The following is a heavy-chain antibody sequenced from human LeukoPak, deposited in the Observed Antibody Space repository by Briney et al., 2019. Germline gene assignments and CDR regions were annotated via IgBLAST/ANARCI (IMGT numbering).Heavy chain of an antibody. V-gene: IGHV4-30-4*08. D-gene: IGHD3-16*02. CDR2: IYYSGST. CDR1: GGSISSGGYY. J-gene: IGHJ4*02. CDR3: ARGYPLIPFDY. Sequence: SETLSLTCTVSGGSISSGGYYWSWIRQHPGKGLEWIGYIYYSGSTYYNPSLKSRVTISVDTSKNQFSLKLSSVTAADTAVYYCARGYPLIPFDYWGQGTLVTVSS.